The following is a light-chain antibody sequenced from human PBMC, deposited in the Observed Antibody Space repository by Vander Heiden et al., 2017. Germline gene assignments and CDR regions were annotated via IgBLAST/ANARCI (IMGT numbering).Light chain of an antibody. CDR2: AAY. CDR3: QQSHSAPYT. J-gene: IGKJ2*01. V-gene: IGKV1-39*01. Sequence: IQTAQSPSSLSASTGDRATITCRASQSIDSSLNWFQQKPGKAPKLLIYAAYSVPSGVPSRFTGSGSATEFTLTSSSLQDEDFATYFWQQSHSAPYTFGQGTKVEMK. CDR1: QSIDSS.